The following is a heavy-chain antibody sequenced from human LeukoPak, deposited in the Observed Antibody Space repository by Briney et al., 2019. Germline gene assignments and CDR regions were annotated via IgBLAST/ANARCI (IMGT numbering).Heavy chain of an antibody. J-gene: IGHJ4*02. Sequence: SETLSLTCTVSGGSISSSDYYWAWIRQPPGKGLEWIGNIYYNGNTYYNSSLKSRVTISVDTSKNQFSLKLTSVTAADTAMYYCARIETEGSSWYGVHYFDYWGRGTQVTVSS. CDR1: GGSISSSDYY. V-gene: IGHV4-39*07. D-gene: IGHD6-13*01. CDR3: ARIETEGSSWYGVHYFDY. CDR2: IYYNGNT.